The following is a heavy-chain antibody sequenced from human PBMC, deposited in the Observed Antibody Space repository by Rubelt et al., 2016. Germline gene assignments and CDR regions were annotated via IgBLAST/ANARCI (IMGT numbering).Heavy chain of an antibody. J-gene: IGHJ5*02. D-gene: IGHD2-2*01. Sequence: QVQLVQSGAEVKKPGASVKVSCKASGYTFTTYGISWVRQAPGQGLEWMGWIRTYNGNTNYAQQRQGRATMTTDTSTSTAYMGLRGLRSDDTAMYFCARGYCSSANCLFNWFDPWGQGTLVTVSS. CDR2: IRTYNGNT. CDR3: ARGYCSSANCLFNWFDP. CDR1: GYTFTTYG. V-gene: IGHV1-18*01.